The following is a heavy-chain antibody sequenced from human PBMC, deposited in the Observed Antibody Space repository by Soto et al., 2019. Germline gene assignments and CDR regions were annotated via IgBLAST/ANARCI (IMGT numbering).Heavy chain of an antibody. J-gene: IGHJ4*02. CDR3: ARGVVAVAGHGNFDY. CDR2: ISAYNGNT. V-gene: IGHV1-18*01. Sequence: APVKACCKASGYTFASNGSSSVRQAPGKGLEWMGWISAYNGNTNYAQKLQGRVTMTTDTSTSTAYMELRSLRSDDTAVYYCARGVVAVAGHGNFDYWGQGTLVTVSS. CDR1: GYTFASNG. D-gene: IGHD6-19*01.